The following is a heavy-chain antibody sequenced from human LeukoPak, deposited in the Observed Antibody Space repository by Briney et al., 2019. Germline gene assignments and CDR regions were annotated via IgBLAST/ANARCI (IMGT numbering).Heavy chain of an antibody. CDR2: ISGSGGVT. Sequence: GGTLRLSCAASGFTFSSYGMSWVRQAPGKGLEWVSAISGSGGVTYYADSVKGRFTISRDNSKNTEYLQMNSLRAEDTAVYYCAKAPGGIVGYWGQGTLVTVSS. V-gene: IGHV3-23*01. J-gene: IGHJ4*02. CDR3: AKAPGGIVGY. D-gene: IGHD3-16*01. CDR1: GFTFSSYG.